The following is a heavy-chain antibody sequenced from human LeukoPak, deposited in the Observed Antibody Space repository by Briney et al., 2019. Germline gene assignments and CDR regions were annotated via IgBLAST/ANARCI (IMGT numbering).Heavy chain of an antibody. J-gene: IGHJ4*02. CDR2: ISGSGGST. D-gene: IGHD1-26*01. V-gene: IGHV3-23*01. CDR1: GFTFSSYA. Sequence: GGSLRLSCAASGFTFSSYAMSWVRQAPGKGLEWVSAISGSGGSTYYADSVKGRFTITRDNYKNTVYLQMNSLRVEDMAVYYCAKPSGSGVDYWGRGTRVTVSS. CDR3: AKPSGSGVDY.